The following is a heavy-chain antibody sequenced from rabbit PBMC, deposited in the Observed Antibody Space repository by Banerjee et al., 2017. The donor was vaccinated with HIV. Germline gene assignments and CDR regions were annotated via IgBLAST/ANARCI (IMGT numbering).Heavy chain of an antibody. CDR1: GFDFSSNG. CDR3: ARDRGDVGYAYATHYFNL. D-gene: IGHD6-1*01. CDR2: IVNGDASV. J-gene: IGHJ4*01. V-gene: IGHV1S47*01. Sequence: QEQLEESGGGLVKPEGSLTLTCKASGFDFSSNGMCWVRQAPGKGPEWIACIVNGDASVFHANWVNGRFTISKTSSTTVTLQMTSLTAADTATYFCARDRGDVGYAYATHYFNLWGQGTLVTVS.